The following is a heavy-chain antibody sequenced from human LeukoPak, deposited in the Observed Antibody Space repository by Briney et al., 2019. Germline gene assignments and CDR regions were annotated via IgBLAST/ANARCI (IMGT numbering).Heavy chain of an antibody. CDR1: GDSVSSNSAT. CDR3: ARDIYSSSRGVSIDY. CDR2: TYYRSKWYD. Sequence: SQTLSLTCAVSGDSVSSNSATWNWIRQSPSRGLEWLGRTYYRSKWYDDYALSVKSRITINPDTSKNQFSLHLNSVTPEDTAVYYCARDIYSSSRGVSIDYWGQGTLVTVSS. V-gene: IGHV6-1*01. D-gene: IGHD6-13*01. J-gene: IGHJ4*02.